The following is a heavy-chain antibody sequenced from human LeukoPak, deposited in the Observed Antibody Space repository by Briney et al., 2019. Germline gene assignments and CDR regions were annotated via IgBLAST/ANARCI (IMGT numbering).Heavy chain of an antibody. V-gene: IGHV3-15*01. CDR2: IKSKADGGTT. CDR1: GYSFTTHW. J-gene: IGHJ4*02. Sequence: GESLKISCKASGYSFTTHWIGWVRQAPGKGLEWVGRIKSKADGGTTDYVAPVKGRFTISRDDSKSIAYLQMNSLKTEDTAVYYCTRDQTPYYWGQGTLVTVSS. CDR3: TRDQTPYY.